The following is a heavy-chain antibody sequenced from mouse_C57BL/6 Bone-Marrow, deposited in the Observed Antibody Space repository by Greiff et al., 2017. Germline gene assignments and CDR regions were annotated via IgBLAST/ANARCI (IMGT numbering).Heavy chain of an antibody. D-gene: IGHD2-5*01. CDR1: GFTFSDYG. Sequence: EVKLVESGGGLVKPGGSLKLSCAASGFTFSDYGMHWVRQAPEKGLEWVAYISSGSSTIYYADTVKGRFTISRDNAKNTLFLQMTSLRSEDTAMYYCARTYYSNYGGFPFDYWGKGTTLTVSS. CDR2: ISSGSSTI. CDR3: ARTYYSNYGGFPFDY. V-gene: IGHV5-17*01. J-gene: IGHJ2*01.